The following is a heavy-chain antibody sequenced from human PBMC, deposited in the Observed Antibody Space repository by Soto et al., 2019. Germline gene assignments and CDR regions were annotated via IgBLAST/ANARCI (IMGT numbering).Heavy chain of an antibody. CDR1: GFTFSSHA. J-gene: IGHJ5*02. V-gene: IGHV3-30-3*01. D-gene: IGHD6-13*01. CDR2: ISYDGSNE. CDR3: ASTGIAAAGTDWFDP. Sequence: QVQLVESGGGVVQPGRSLRLSCAASGFTFSSHAMHWVRQAPGRGLEWVAVISYDGSNEYYADSVKGRFTISRDNSKNTMSPQMNSLRAEDMAVYYCASTGIAAAGTDWFDPWGQGTLVTVSS.